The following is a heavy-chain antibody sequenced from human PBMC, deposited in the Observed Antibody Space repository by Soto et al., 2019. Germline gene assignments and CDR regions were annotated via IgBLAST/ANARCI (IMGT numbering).Heavy chain of an antibody. Sequence: GGSLRLSCAASGFTFSDYYMNWIRQAPGKGLEWVSYISSSGYTNYADSVKGRFTISRDNAKKSLYLQMNSLRAEDTAVYYCAREEGYCGGGYCFRSAFDLWGQGTVVTVSS. V-gene: IGHV3-11*06. CDR2: ISSSGYT. J-gene: IGHJ3*01. D-gene: IGHD2-15*01. CDR1: GFTFSDYY. CDR3: AREEGYCGGGYCFRSAFDL.